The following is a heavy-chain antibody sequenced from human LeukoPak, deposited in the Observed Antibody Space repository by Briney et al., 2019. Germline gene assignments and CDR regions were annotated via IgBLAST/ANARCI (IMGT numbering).Heavy chain of an antibody. CDR2: IYYSGST. D-gene: IGHD3-22*01. CDR3: VILTATDTSYYDNRLYYRTVAH. CDR1: GGSITSSHYY. V-gene: IGHV4-39*07. Sequence: SKTLSLTCTVSGGSITSSHYYWGLIRQPPGKGLGWIGSIYYSGSTYYSTSLRSRVIISVDTSKNQFSLKLSSATAADTAVYYCVILTATDTSYYDNRLYYRTVAHWGQGSLVTVSS. J-gene: IGHJ4*01.